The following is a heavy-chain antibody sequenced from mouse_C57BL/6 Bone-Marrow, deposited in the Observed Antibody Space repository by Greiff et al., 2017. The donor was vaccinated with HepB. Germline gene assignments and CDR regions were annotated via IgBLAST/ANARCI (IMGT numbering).Heavy chain of an antibody. V-gene: IGHV1-66*01. CDR3: ARRGYYYGDYFDY. CDR2: IYPGSGNT. CDR1: GYSFTSYY. J-gene: IGHJ2*01. D-gene: IGHD1-1*01. Sequence: VQLQQSGPELVKPGASVKISCKASGYSFTSYYIHWVKQRPGQGLEWIGWIYPGSGNTKYNEKFKGKATLTADTSSSTAYMQLSSLTSEDSAVYYCARRGYYYGDYFDYWGQGTTLTVSS.